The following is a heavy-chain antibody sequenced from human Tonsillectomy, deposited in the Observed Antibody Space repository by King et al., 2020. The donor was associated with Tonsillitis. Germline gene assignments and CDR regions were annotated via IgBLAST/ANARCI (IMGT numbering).Heavy chain of an antibody. CDR3: ARAYYYDSSDYYAWAFDI. J-gene: IGHJ3*02. CDR1: GGSISSHF. Sequence: VQLQESGPGLVKPSETLSLTCTVSGGSISSHFWSWIRQPPGKGLEWIGYISYSGSTNYNPSLKSRVTISADTSKNQFSLKQRSVTAADTAVYYCARAYYYDSSDYYAWAFDIWGQGTMVTVSS. D-gene: IGHD3-22*01. V-gene: IGHV4-59*11. CDR2: ISYSGST.